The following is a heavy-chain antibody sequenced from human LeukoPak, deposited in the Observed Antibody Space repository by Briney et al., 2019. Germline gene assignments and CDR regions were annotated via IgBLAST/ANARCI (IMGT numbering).Heavy chain of an antibody. D-gene: IGHD2-2*01. CDR2: IYHSGST. J-gene: IGHJ4*02. V-gene: IGHV4-38-2*01. CDR3: ARGCVISCYRGLDY. CDR1: GYSISNGYY. Sequence: SETLSLTCAVSGYSISNGYYWGWIRQPPGKGLEWIGSIYHSGSTYYNPSLKSRVTISVDTSKNQFSLKLSSVTAADTAVYYCARGCVISCYRGLDYWGQGTLVTVSS.